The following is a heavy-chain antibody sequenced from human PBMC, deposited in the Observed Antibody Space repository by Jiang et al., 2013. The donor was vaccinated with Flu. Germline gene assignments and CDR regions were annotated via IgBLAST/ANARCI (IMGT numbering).Heavy chain of an antibody. CDR2: IIPIFSTV. D-gene: IGHD2-21*02. CDR1: GGTFSRNV. J-gene: IGHJ3*02. Sequence: CGAEVKKPGSSVKVSCKASGGTFSRNVISWVRQAPGQGPEWIGGIIPIFSTVKYTQKLQGRIRVTADKSTNTVYMELSRLKSEDTAVYYCARTRSSCAGDCFWVHAAFDMW. V-gene: IGHV1-69*06. CDR3: ARTRSSCAGDCFWVHAAFDM.